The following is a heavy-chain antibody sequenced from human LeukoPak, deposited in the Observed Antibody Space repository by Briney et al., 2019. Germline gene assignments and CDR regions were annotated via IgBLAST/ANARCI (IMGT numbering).Heavy chain of an antibody. D-gene: IGHD2-2*01. CDR1: GGSFSGYY. Sequence: SETLSLTCAVYGGSFSGYYWSWIRQPPGKGLEWIGEINHSGSTNYNPSLKSRVTISVDTSKNQFSLKLSSVTAADTAVYYCAGSGKYADYYYYMDVWGKGTTVTVSS. CDR2: INHSGST. CDR3: AGSGKYADYYYYMDV. V-gene: IGHV4-34*01. J-gene: IGHJ6*03.